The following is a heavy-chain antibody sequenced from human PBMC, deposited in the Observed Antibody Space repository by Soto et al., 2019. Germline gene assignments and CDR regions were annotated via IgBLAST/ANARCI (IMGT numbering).Heavy chain of an antibody. CDR2: SSAYKGNT. J-gene: IGHJ6*02. D-gene: IGHD3-9*01. Sequence: QVQLVQSGAEVKKPGASVKVSCKASGYTFTSYGISWVRQARGQGLEWMGWSSAYKGNTNYAQKFQGRVTMTTDTSTSTAYMELRSLRSDDTAVYYCARWYDTLTGPRDGMDVGGQGTTVTVSS. CDR1: GYTFTSYG. CDR3: ARWYDTLTGPRDGMDV. V-gene: IGHV1-18*01.